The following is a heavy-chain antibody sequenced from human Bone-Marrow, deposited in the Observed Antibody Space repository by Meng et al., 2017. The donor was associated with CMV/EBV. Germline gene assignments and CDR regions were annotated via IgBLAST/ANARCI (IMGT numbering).Heavy chain of an antibody. J-gene: IGHJ3*02. CDR3: ARDYDSSGYYNTWSGIGRNAFDI. D-gene: IGHD3-22*01. CDR1: GFTFSSYA. Sequence: GESLKISCAASGFTFSSYAMHWVRQAPGKGLEWVAVISYDGSNKYYADSVKGRFTISRDNSKNTLYLQMNSLRAEDTAVYYCARDYDSSGYYNTWSGIGRNAFDIWGQGTMVTVSS. V-gene: IGHV3-30*04. CDR2: ISYDGSNK.